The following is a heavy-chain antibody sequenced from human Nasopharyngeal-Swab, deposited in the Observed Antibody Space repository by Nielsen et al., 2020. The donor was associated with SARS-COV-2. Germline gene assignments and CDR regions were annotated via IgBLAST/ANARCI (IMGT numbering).Heavy chain of an antibody. CDR1: GFTFSSYW. CDR3: AKDFRGSSSHGYYFDY. CDR2: INSDGSST. D-gene: IGHD6-6*01. V-gene: IGHV3-74*01. Sequence: GGSLRLSCAASGFTFSSYWMHWVRQAPGKGLVWVSRINSDGSSTSYADSVKGRFTISRDNAKNTLYLQMNSLRAEDTAVYYCAKDFRGSSSHGYYFDYWGQGTLVTVSS. J-gene: IGHJ4*02.